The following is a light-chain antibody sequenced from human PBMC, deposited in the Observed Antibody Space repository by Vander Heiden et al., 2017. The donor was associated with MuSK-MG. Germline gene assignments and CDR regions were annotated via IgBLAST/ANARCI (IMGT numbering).Light chain of an antibody. Sequence: DIQMTQSPSSLSASVGDRVTITCRASQSISYYLNWYQQKPGKAPKLLIYAASSLLSGVPSSFSGRGSGTDFTLTISRLQPEDFASYYCQQSDSTPLTFGGGTMVEI. V-gene: IGKV1-39*01. CDR3: QQSDSTPLT. CDR1: QSISYY. J-gene: IGKJ4*01. CDR2: AAS.